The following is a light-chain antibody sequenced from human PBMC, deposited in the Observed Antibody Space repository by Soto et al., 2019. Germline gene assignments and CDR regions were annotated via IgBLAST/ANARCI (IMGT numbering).Light chain of an antibody. CDR3: LSFDSSLSVV. V-gene: IGLV1-40*01. J-gene: IGLJ2*01. CDR1: SSNIGAVYD. CDR2: GNT. Sequence: QSVLTQPPSVSGAPGQRVTISCTGSSSNIGAVYDVHWYQQLPGRAPKLLIYGNTNRPSGVPDRFSGSKSGTSASLAITGLQDEDEADYYCLSFDSSLSVVFGGGTKVTAL.